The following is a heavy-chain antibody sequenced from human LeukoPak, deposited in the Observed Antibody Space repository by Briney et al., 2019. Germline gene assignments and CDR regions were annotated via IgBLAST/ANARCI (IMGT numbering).Heavy chain of an antibody. CDR2: ISSSGSTI. CDR1: GFTFSDYY. CDR3: ASYAVDDFWSGYSQYYFDY. V-gene: IGHV3-11*01. J-gene: IGHJ4*02. Sequence: GGSLRLSCAASGFTFSDYYMSWIRRAPGKGLEWVSYISSSGSTIYYADSVKGRFTISRDNAKNSPYLQMNSLRAEDTAVYYCASYAVDDFWSGYSQYYFDYWGQGTLVTVSS. D-gene: IGHD3-3*01.